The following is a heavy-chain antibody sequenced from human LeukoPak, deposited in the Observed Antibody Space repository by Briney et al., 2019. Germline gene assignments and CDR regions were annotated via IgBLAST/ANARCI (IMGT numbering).Heavy chain of an antibody. J-gene: IGHJ6*03. Sequence: PSETLSFTCTVSGGSISSYYWSWIRQPPGKGLEWIGYIYYSGSTNYNPSLKSRVTISVDTSKNQFSLKLSSVTAADTAVYYCARWGYSNYYYYMDVWGKGTTVTISS. CDR3: ARWGYSNYYYYMDV. CDR1: GGSISSYY. V-gene: IGHV4-59*01. CDR2: IYYSGST. D-gene: IGHD4-11*01.